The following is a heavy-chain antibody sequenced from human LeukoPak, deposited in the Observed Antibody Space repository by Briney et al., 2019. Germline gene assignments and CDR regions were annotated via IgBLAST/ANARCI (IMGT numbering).Heavy chain of an antibody. D-gene: IGHD2-8*02. Sequence: SETLSLTCSVSGDSISGYYWSWIRQSPGKGLEFIGYIYYSGTTNNPSLKSRLTISMDTSENQFSLKLRSVTAADTAVYYCARGGVYFDYWGQGTLVTVSS. V-gene: IGHV4-59*01. CDR1: GDSISGYY. CDR2: IYYSGTT. J-gene: IGHJ4*02. CDR3: ARGGVYFDY.